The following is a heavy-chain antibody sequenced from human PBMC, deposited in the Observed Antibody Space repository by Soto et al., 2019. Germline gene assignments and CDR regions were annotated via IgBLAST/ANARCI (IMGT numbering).Heavy chain of an antibody. CDR1: GGSISSYY. J-gene: IGHJ5*02. V-gene: IGHV4-59*12. CDR3: ARGPLYHLVSFSYFWFDP. CDR2: IYYSGST. D-gene: IGHD2-2*01. Sequence: LSLTFTVSGGSISSYYWSWIRQPPGKGLEWIGYIYYSGSTNYNPSLKSRVTISVDTSKNQFSLKLNSVTAADTAVYYCARGPLYHLVSFSYFWFDPWGQGTLVTVSS.